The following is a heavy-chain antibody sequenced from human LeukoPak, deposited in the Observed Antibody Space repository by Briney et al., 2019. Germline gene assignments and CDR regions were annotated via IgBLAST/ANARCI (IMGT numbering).Heavy chain of an antibody. CDR1: GYSFSSYW. J-gene: IGHJ5*02. CDR3: ARLEGAVQLERGWFDP. CDR2: IYPGDSDT. D-gene: IGHD1-1*01. Sequence: GESLKISCKGSGYSFSSYWIGWVRQPPGKGLEWMGIIYPGDSDTRYSPSFQGQVTISADKSISTAYLQWSSLKASDTAMYYCARLEGAVQLERGWFDPWGQGTLVTVSS. V-gene: IGHV5-51*01.